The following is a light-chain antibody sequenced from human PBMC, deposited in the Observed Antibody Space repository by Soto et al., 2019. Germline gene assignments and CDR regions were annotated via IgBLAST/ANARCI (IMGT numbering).Light chain of an antibody. Sequence: DIQITQSPSTLSPSVGDTVTITCQASQRMSGWLSWHQQNPAKAPKLLIYDVAALKRAVPPRLSCSGSGTEFILTISRLQPPDFATYYCQQYDSFSLTFGQGAKVDIK. V-gene: IGKV1-5*01. CDR3: QQYDSFSLT. CDR2: DVA. J-gene: IGKJ1*01. CDR1: QRMSGW.